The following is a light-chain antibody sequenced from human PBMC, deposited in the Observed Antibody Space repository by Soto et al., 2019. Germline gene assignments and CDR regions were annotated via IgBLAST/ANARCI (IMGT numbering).Light chain of an antibody. CDR3: QQLDRYPFT. CDR2: GAS. CDR1: QSISSW. J-gene: IGKJ4*01. Sequence: DIQMTQSPSTLSASVGDRVTITCRASQSISSWLAWYQQKPGTAPKLLIYGASSLQSGVPARFSGSGSGTEFTLTISSLQPEDFASYYCQQLDRYPFTFGGGTKVDIK. V-gene: IGKV1-5*01.